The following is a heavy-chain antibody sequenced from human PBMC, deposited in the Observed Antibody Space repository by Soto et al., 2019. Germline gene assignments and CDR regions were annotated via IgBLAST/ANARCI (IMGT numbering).Heavy chain of an antibody. D-gene: IGHD5-18*01. Sequence: PKKWLVWVSAISGSGGSTYYADSVKGRFTISRDNSKNTLYLQMNSLRAEDTAVYYCALVLQEEDGKRYRSAVSAFLLTRSSDL. CDR3: ALVLQEEDGKRYRSAVSAFLLTRSSDL. V-gene: IGHV3-23*01. J-gene: IGHJ2*01. CDR2: ISGSGGST.